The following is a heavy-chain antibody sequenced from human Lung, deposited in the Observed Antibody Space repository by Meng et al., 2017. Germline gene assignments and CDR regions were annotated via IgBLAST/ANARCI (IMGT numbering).Heavy chain of an antibody. J-gene: IGHJ4*02. V-gene: IGHV4/OR15-8*02. CDR3: ASWIYSCGWQ. Sequence: LQGSGPGMVKPSGTLSLTSFVSGGSISSIDWWSWVRQPPGKGLEWIGEIYHGGDTNYNPSLKSRVTIAIDRSKNQFSLKLSSVTAADTAVYYCASWIYSCGWQWGQGTLVTVSS. D-gene: IGHD6-19*01. CDR1: GGSISSIDW. CDR2: IYHGGDT.